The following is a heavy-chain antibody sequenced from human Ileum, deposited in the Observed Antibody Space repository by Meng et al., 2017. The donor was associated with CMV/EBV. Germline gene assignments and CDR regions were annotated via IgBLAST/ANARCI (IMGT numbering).Heavy chain of an antibody. CDR2: IWYDGSSK. V-gene: IGHV3-30*02. CDR3: VKTGSGWQFDY. J-gene: IGHJ4*02. Sequence: QVHLVXXXXXXVQXGXXXRLSCAASGFTFSTYGMHWVRQAPGKGLEWVAFIWYDGSSKYYEDSVKGRFTISRDNSMNTLYLQVNSLRSEDTAVYYCVKTGSGWQFDYWGQGTLVTVSS. D-gene: IGHD6-19*01. CDR1: GFTFSTYG.